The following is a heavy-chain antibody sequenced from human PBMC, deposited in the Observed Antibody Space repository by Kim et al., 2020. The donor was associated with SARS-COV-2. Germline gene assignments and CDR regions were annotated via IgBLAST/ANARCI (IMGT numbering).Heavy chain of an antibody. J-gene: IGHJ4*02. Sequence: GGSLRLSCAASGFTFSSYSMNWVRQAPGKGLEWVSSISSSSSYIYYADSVKGRFTISRDNAKNSLYLQMNSLRAEDTAVYYCARDLTYYYDSRATWSVDYWGEGTLVTVSS. V-gene: IGHV3-21*01. D-gene: IGHD3-22*01. CDR2: ISSSSSYI. CDR3: ARDLTYYYDSRATWSVDY. CDR1: GFTFSSYS.